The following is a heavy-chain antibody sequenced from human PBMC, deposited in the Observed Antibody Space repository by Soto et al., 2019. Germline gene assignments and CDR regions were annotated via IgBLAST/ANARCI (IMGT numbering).Heavy chain of an antibody. CDR1: GYTFTNNV. CDR2: VNAGNDNT. Sequence: QVHLVQSGAEVKKPGASVKVSCKTSGYTFTNNVIHWVRQAPGQRLEWMGWVNAGNDNTKWSREFQGGLTLTKDTAATTAYLELSSLTSEDTAIYFCAREVSYCYSRFDYWGQGTLVTVSS. D-gene: IGHD2-21*01. J-gene: IGHJ4*02. CDR3: AREVSYCYSRFDY. V-gene: IGHV1-3*01.